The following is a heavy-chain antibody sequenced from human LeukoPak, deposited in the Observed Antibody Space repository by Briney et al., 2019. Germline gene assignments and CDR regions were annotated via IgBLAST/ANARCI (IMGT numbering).Heavy chain of an antibody. CDR2: ISDDGRTT. V-gene: IGHV3-23*01. Sequence: GGSLRLSCAASGFTFTTEAMTWVREAPGKGLDWVSTISDDGRTTYYADSVKGRFTISRDNSKNIVYLQMNSLRAEDTAFYYCAKGLGFMPQFDYWGQGTLVAVSS. D-gene: IGHD6-19*01. CDR1: GFTFTTEA. J-gene: IGHJ4*02. CDR3: AKGLGFMPQFDY.